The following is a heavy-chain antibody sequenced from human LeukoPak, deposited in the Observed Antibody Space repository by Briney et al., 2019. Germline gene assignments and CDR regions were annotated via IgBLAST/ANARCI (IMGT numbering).Heavy chain of an antibody. CDR2: ISAYNGNT. J-gene: IGHJ4*02. CDR3: ARENKAYDYVWGTYRYFDY. D-gene: IGHD3-16*02. V-gene: IGHV1-18*01. Sequence: ASVKVSCKASGYTFTSYGISWVRQAPGQGLEWMGWISAYNGNTNYAQNLQGRVTMTTDISTSTAYMELRSLRSDDTAVYYCARENKAYDYVWGTYRYFDYWGQGTLVTVSS. CDR1: GYTFTSYG.